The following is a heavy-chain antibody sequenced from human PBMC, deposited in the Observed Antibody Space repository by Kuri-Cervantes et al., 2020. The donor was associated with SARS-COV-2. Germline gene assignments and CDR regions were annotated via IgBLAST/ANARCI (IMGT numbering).Heavy chain of an antibody. CDR1: GFTFSSYA. J-gene: IGHJ3*02. CDR3: AKVLVVVVPAAMVGAFDI. Sequence: GESLKISCAASGFTFSSYAMSWVRQAPGKGLEWVSAISGSGGSTYYADSVKGRFTISRDNSKNTLYLQMNSLRAEDTAVYYCAKVLVVVVPAAMVGAFDIWGQGTMVTVSS. D-gene: IGHD2-2*01. V-gene: IGHV3-23*01. CDR2: ISGSGGST.